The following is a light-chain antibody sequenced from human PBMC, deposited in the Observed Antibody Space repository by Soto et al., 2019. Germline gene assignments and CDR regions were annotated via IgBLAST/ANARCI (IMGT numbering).Light chain of an antibody. J-gene: IGKJ1*01. V-gene: IGKV3-20*01. CDR1: QTVSSNY. CDR2: GAS. CDR3: QQYGSSLGT. Sequence: DIVMTQSPLSLTVTPGEPASISCRASQTVSSNYLAWCQQRPGQAPRLLIYGASSRATGIPDRFSGSGSGTDFTLTISRLEPEDFAVYYCQQYGSSLGTFGQGTKVDIK.